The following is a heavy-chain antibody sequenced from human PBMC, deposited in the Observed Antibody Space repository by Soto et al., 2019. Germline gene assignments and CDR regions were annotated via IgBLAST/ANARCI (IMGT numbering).Heavy chain of an antibody. D-gene: IGHD5-12*01. V-gene: IGHV4-61*03. CDR2: FFYTGST. CDR1: GGSVTSEHYY. CDR3: AGGTDGKKVAY. J-gene: IGHJ4*02. Sequence: QVQLQESGPGLVKSSETLSLTCTVSGGSVTSEHYYWNWIRQPPGKGLEWIGYFFYTGSTNYNPSLESXXTXSXXVSTNHFSLRLNSVTAADTAVYYCAGGTDGKKVAYWGQGVLVTVSS.